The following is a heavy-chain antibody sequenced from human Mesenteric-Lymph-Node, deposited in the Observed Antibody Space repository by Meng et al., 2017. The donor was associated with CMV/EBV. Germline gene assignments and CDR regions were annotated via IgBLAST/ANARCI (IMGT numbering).Heavy chain of an antibody. CDR2: IQYDGTNE. J-gene: IGHJ4*02. Sequence: GGSLRLSCVASGFAFSTFAMHWVRQAPGKGLEWVAFIQYDGTNEHYADSVQGRFTFSRDNSKNTLYLQMNSLRPEDTAMYYCAKEGGSHGSWPQFYLDNWGQGTLVTVSS. V-gene: IGHV3-30*02. CDR1: GFAFSTFA. D-gene: IGHD6-13*01. CDR3: AKEGGSHGSWPQFYLDN.